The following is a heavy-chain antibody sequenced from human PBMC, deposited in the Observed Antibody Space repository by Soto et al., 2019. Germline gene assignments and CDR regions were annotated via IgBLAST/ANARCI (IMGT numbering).Heavy chain of an antibody. V-gene: IGHV3-30-3*01. Sequence: GGSLRLSCAASGFTFSSYAMHWVRQAPGKGLEWVAVISYDGSNKYYADSVKGRFTISRDNSKNTLYLQMNSLRAEDTAVYYCARNSLQQQLGEIDYWGQGTLVTVSS. CDR1: GFTFSSYA. J-gene: IGHJ4*02. D-gene: IGHD6-13*01. CDR2: ISYDGSNK. CDR3: ARNSLQQQLGEIDY.